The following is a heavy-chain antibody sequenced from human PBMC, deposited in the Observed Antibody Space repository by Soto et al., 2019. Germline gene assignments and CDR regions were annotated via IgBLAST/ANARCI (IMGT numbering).Heavy chain of an antibody. V-gene: IGHV5-51*01. J-gene: IGHJ6*02. CDR2: IYPGDSNT. CDR1: GYSFTSYW. CDR3: ARHAYDFWSGHPNPRYYYGMDV. D-gene: IGHD3-3*01. Sequence: PGESLKISCKGSGYSFTSYWIGWVRQMPGKGLEWMGIIYPGDSNTRYSPSLQGQVNTSVDKSISTAYLQWSSLKATDTAMYYCARHAYDFWSGHPNPRYYYGMDVWGQGTTVTVSS.